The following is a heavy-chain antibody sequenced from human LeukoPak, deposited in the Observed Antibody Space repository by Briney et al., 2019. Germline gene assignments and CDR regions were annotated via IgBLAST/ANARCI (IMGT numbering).Heavy chain of an antibody. V-gene: IGHV1-18*01. CDR2: ISAYNGNT. D-gene: IGHD1/OR15-1a*01. CDR1: GYTFTNYG. CDR3: ARAEQGGGIDY. J-gene: IGHJ4*02. Sequence: EASVKVSCKTSGYTFTNYGISWVRQAPGQGLEWMGWISAYNGNTNYAQKLQGRVTMTTDTSTSTAYMELRSLRSDDTAVYYCARAEQGGGIDYWGQGTLVTVSS.